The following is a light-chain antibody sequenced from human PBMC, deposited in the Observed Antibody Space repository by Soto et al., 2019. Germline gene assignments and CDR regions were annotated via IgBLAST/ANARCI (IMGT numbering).Light chain of an antibody. CDR1: QRVSSSY. CDR2: DAS. CDR3: QQYGSSLWT. V-gene: IGKV3-20*01. J-gene: IGKJ1*01. Sequence: EIVLTQSPGTLSLSPGEKATLSCRASQRVSSSYLAWYQQKPGQAPRLLLYDASSRATGTPDRFSGSGSGTDFTLTISRLEPEDVAVYYCQQYGSSLWTFGQGTKVEIK.